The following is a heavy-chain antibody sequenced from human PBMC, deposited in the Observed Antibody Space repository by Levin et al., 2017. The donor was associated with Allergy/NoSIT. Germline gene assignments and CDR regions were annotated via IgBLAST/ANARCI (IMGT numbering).Heavy chain of an antibody. CDR1: GYTFTGYY. J-gene: IGHJ6*02. CDR2: INPNSGGT. D-gene: IGHD3-22*01. CDR3: AREEIYYDSSGYYYYYGMDV. V-gene: IGHV1-2*02. Sequence: GESLKISCKASGYTFTGYYMHWVRQAPGQGLEWMGWINPNSGGTNYAQKFQGRVTMTRDTSISTAYMELSRLRSDDTAVYYCAREEIYYDSSGYYYYYGMDVWGQGTTVTVSS.